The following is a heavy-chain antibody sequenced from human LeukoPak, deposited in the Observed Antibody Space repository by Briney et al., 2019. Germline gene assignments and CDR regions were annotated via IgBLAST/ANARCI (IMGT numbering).Heavy chain of an antibody. V-gene: IGHV1-8*01. CDR1: GYTFTSYD. CDR2: MNPNSGNT. CDR3: ARAKIPYDSSGYYGAFDY. J-gene: IGHJ4*02. Sequence: ASVKVSCKASGYTFTSYDINWVRQATGQGLEWMGWMNPNSGNTGYAQKFQGRVTMTRNTSISTAYMELSSLRSEDTAVYYCARAKIPYDSSGYYGAFDYWGQGTLVTVSP. D-gene: IGHD3-22*01.